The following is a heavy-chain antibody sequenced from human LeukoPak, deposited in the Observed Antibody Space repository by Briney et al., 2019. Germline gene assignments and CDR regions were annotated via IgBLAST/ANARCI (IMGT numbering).Heavy chain of an antibody. D-gene: IGHD3-22*01. CDR2: INTNTGNP. J-gene: IGHJ6*03. Sequence: ASVKVSCKASGYTFTSYDINWVRQATGQGLEWMGWINTNTGNPTYAQGFTGRFVFSLDTSVSTAYLQISSLKADDTAVYYCARERNDCYGSSGCVGDSYMDVWGKGTTVTVSS. V-gene: IGHV7-4-1*02. CDR1: GYTFTSYD. CDR3: ARERNDCYGSSGCVGDSYMDV.